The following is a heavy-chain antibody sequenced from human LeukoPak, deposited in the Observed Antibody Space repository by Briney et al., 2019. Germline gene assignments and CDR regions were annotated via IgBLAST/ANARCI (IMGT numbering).Heavy chain of an antibody. Sequence: GGSLRPSCAASGFTFSNYDMSWVRQAPGKGLEWVSSISDSGGSTYYADSVKGRFTISRDNSKNTQYLQMTNLRAADTAVYYCAKDLSRAVAADWFDPWDQGSLVTVSS. V-gene: IGHV3-23*01. D-gene: IGHD6-19*01. CDR3: AKDLSRAVAADWFDP. CDR2: ISDSGGST. CDR1: GFTFSNYD. J-gene: IGHJ5*02.